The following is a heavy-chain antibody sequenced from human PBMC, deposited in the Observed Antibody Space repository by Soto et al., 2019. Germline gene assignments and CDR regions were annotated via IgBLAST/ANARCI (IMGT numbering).Heavy chain of an antibody. J-gene: IGHJ6*02. Sequence: ASVKVSCKASGYTFTSYGISWVRQAPGQGLEWMGWISAYNGNTNYAQKLQGRVTMTTDTSTSTAYMELRSLRSDDTAVYYCARDKLGGSGLQYGHYYYYYGMAVWGQGTRVTVSS. CDR2: ISAYNGNT. V-gene: IGHV1-18*04. CDR1: GYTFTSYG. D-gene: IGHD6-19*01. CDR3: ARDKLGGSGLQYGHYYYYYGMAV.